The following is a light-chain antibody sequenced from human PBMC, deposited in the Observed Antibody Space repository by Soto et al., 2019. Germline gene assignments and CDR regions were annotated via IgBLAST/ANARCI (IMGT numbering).Light chain of an antibody. J-gene: IGLJ2*01. CDR1: RSNVGGSDY. CDR3: NSYASDTSLV. CDR2: KVS. Sequence: QSVLTQPASVSGSPGQSTTISCTGTRSNVGGSDYVSWYQHHPGRAPKLIIYKVSNRPSEVSDRFSGSKSANTASLTISGLQAEDEAHYYCNSYASDTSLVFGGGTKLTVL. V-gene: IGLV2-14*01.